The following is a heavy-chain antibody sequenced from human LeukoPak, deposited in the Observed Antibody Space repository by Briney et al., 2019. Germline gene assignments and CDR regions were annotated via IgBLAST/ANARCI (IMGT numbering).Heavy chain of an antibody. CDR1: GFTFSTYA. J-gene: IGHJ4*02. Sequence: GGSLRLSCAASGFTFSTYAMNWVRQAPGKGLEWVSGISASGGGKFYADSVKGRFTISRDKSKSTLYLQTNSLRAEDAAVYYCAKDNADYPIYYFDSWGQGTLVTVSS. D-gene: IGHD3-16*01. V-gene: IGHV3-23*01. CDR3: AKDNADYPIYYFDS. CDR2: ISASGGGK.